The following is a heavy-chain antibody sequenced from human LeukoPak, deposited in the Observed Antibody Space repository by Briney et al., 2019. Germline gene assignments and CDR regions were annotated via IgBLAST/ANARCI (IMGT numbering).Heavy chain of an antibody. D-gene: IGHD6-13*01. CDR2: IYYSGST. J-gene: IGHJ4*02. CDR1: GGSISSYY. Sequence: PSETLSLTCTVSGGSISSYYWTWIRQPPGKGLEWIGYIYYSGSTNYNPSLKSRVTISVDTSKNQFSLKLSSVTAADTAVYYCARAIGSSSWYVYWGQGTLVTVSS. V-gene: IGHV4-59*01. CDR3: ARAIGSSSWYVY.